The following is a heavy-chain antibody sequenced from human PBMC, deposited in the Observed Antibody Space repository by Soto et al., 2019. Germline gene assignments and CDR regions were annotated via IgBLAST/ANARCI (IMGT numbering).Heavy chain of an antibody. CDR3: ARRPGSGWLDGINPFDY. Sequence: AAVKVSCKASGYTFTSYAMHWVRQAPGQRLEWMGWINVGNGNTKYSQKFQGRVTITRDTSASTAYMKLSSVTAADTAVYYCARRPGSGWLDGINPFDYWGQGTLVTVSS. V-gene: IGHV1-3*01. CDR1: GYTFTSYA. CDR2: INVGNGNT. J-gene: IGHJ4*02. D-gene: IGHD6-19*01.